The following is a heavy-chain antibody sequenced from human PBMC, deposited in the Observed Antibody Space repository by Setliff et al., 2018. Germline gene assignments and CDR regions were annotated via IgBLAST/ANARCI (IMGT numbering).Heavy chain of an antibody. CDR2: ISAYSGNT. CDR3: ARDVLAEMCWFDP. J-gene: IGHJ5*02. D-gene: IGHD2-15*01. V-gene: IGHV1-18*04. Sequence: ASVKVSCKASGYTFSNYGITWVRQAPGQGLERMGWISAYSGNTKYALTLQGRVTMTTDPSTTTAYLELRSLTSDDTAVYYCARDVLAEMCWFDPWGQGTLVTVSS. CDR1: GYTFSNYG.